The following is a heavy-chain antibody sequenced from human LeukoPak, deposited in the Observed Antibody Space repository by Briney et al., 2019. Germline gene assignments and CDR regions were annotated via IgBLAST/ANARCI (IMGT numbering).Heavy chain of an antibody. CDR1: GFTFSSYG. CDR2: ISYDGSNK. V-gene: IGHV3-30*03. D-gene: IGHD3-3*01. Sequence: QPGGSLRLSCAASGFTFSSYGMHWVRQAPGKGLEWVAVISYDGSNKYYADSVKGRFTISRDNSKNTLYLQMNSLRAEDTAVYYCARDVTIFGVVVFDYWGQGTLVTVSS. CDR3: ARDVTIFGVVVFDY. J-gene: IGHJ4*02.